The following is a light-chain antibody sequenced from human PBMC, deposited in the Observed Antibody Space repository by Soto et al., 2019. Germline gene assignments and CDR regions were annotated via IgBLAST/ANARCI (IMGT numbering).Light chain of an antibody. J-gene: IGKJ1*01. Sequence: EIVLTQSPATLSLSPGERATLSCRASQSVSSYLAWYQHKFCHAHRLLIYDASNRATGIPARFSGSGSGTDFTLTISSLEPEDFAIYYCQQRYNWPLTFGQGTKVDI. CDR2: DAS. CDR1: QSVSSY. CDR3: QQRYNWPLT. V-gene: IGKV3-11*01.